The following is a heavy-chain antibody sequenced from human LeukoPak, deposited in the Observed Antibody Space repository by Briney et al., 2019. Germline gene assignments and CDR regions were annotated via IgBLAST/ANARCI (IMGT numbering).Heavy chain of an antibody. D-gene: IGHD2/OR15-2a*01. V-gene: IGHV3-11*04. CDR3: ARVTYAVPDY. CDR2: ISSSGKNI. CDR1: GFTFSDYY. Sequence: AGGSLRLSCAASGFTFSDYYMSWVRQAPGKGLEWVSYISSSGKNIYFADSVKGRFTISRDNAKNSLFLQMNSLRAEDTAVYYCARVTYAVPDYWGQGTLVAVSS. J-gene: IGHJ4*02.